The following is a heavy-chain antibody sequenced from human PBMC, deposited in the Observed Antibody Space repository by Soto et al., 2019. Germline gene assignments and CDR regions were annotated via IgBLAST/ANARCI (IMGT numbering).Heavy chain of an antibody. V-gene: IGHV4-4*02. D-gene: IGHD5-18*01. CDR1: GGSISSSNW. J-gene: IGHJ4*02. Sequence: SETLSLTCGVSGGSISSSNWWNWVRQPPGKGLEWIGEIYHSGHINYNPSLKSRVTVSVDKSKNQFSLNLSSVTAADTAVYYCARRQDTAIQWSLDDWGQGPLVTVYS. CDR2: IYHSGHI. CDR3: ARRQDTAIQWSLDD.